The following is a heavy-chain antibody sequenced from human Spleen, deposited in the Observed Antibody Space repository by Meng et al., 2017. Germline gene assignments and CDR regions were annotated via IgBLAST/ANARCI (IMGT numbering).Heavy chain of an antibody. V-gene: IGHV3-23*01. CDR2: ISGSGGST. J-gene: IGHJ3*02. Sequence: GGSLRLSCAASGFTFSSYAMSWVRQAPGKGLEWVSTISGSGGSTYYADSVKGRFTISRNNSKNTLYLQMNSLRAEGTAIYYGAKVKTVGAASTHDAFDIWGQGTMVTVSS. CDR1: GFTFSSYA. CDR3: AKVKTVGAASTHDAFDI. D-gene: IGHD2-15*01.